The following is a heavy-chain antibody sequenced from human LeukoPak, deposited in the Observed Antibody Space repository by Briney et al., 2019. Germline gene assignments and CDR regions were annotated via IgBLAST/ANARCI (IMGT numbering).Heavy chain of an antibody. CDR1: GGTFSSYA. CDR3: ARDPLVDGDYSHHFGY. D-gene: IGHD4-17*01. Sequence: KVSCKASGGTFSSYAISWVRQAPGQGLEWMGGIIPIFGTANYAQKFQGRVTITADESTSTAYMELSSLRSEDTAVYYCARDPLVDGDYSHHFGYWGQGTLATVSS. V-gene: IGHV1-69*01. CDR2: IIPIFGTA. J-gene: IGHJ4*02.